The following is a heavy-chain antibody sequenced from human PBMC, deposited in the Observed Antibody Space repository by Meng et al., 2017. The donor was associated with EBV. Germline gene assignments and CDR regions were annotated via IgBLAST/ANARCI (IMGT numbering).Heavy chain of an antibody. D-gene: IGHD5-18*01. V-gene: IGHV1-18*01. J-gene: IGHJ4*02. CDR2: ISAYNANT. CDR3: ARGIHLWPQYYFDY. CDR1: VYTLLSSA. Sequence: QFQPVHSGAEVKKPCASVKVSCKASVYTLLSSAISSLRQAPGQGLEWMGWISAYNANTTYAQTLQGRVTMTSESSPTTAYMELRSLRSDDTAVYYCARGIHLWPQYYFDYWGQGTLFTVSS.